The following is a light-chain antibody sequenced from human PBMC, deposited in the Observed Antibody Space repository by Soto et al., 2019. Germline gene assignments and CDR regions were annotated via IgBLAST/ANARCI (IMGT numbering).Light chain of an antibody. CDR1: QTVLTN. CDR2: DAS. V-gene: IGKV3-15*01. Sequence: ETVMTQSPATLSVSPGERATLSCRASQTVLTNLAWYQQKPGQAPRLLIYDASTRATAIPARFTGGGSGTEFTLTINSPQSEDFAVYYCQQYNNWPRTLGQGTKV. CDR3: QQYNNWPRT. J-gene: IGKJ1*01.